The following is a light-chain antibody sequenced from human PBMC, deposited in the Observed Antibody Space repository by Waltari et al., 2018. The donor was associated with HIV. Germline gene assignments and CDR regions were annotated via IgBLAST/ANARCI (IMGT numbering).Light chain of an antibody. Sequence: DIQLTQSPSFLYASVGDRVTMTCRASQGIRSYLAWYQQKPGNAPNLLIFAASTLQRGVATRFSGSGSGTEFTLTSSSLQPEDFAAYSSQKLNEYPWMFGQGTKVEMK. CDR3: QKLNEYPWM. CDR1: QGIRSY. V-gene: IGKV1-9*01. J-gene: IGKJ1*01. CDR2: AAS.